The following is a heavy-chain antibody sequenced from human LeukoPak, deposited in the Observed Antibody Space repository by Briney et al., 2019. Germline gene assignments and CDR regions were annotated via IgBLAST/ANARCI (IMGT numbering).Heavy chain of an antibody. D-gene: IGHD2-2*01. Sequence: SGPTLVNPSETLSLTCTVSGGSISSSSYYWGWIRQPPVKGLERIGSIYYSGSTYYNPSLKRRVTISVDSSKNQFSLKLSSVTAADTAVYYCARLPCGSTSCYGGFDYWGQGTLVTVSS. CDR2: IYYSGST. CDR3: ARLPCGSTSCYGGFDY. J-gene: IGHJ4*02. V-gene: IGHV4-39*01. CDR1: GGSISSSSYY.